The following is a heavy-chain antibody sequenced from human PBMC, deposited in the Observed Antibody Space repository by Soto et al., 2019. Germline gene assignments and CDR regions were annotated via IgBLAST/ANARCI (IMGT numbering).Heavy chain of an antibody. CDR1: GGSISSYY. J-gene: IGHJ4*02. V-gene: IGHV4-59*01. CDR3: ARDLNTDSWYYFDF. Sequence: SETLSLTCTVSGGSISSYYWSWIRQPPGKGLEWIGYINNSGSTDYNPSLKSRVTISVGTSKNQFSLKLNSVTAADTAVYYCARDLNTDSWYYFDFWGPGILVTVSS. D-gene: IGHD6-13*01. CDR2: INNSGST.